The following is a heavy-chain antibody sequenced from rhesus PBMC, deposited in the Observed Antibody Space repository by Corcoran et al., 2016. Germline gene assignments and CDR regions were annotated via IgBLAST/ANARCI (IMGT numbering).Heavy chain of an antibody. CDR2: IDGNSADN. CDR3: ARDLLTTLFDY. V-gene: IGHV4-81*01. D-gene: IGHD4-17*01. Sequence: QVQLQESGPGLVKPSETLSLTCTVSGGSISGYYWSWIRQPPGKGLEWIGNIDGNSADNNYNHTLRSRVTSSKTKSKNQFSLKLGSGTSADTAVYYCARDLLTTLFDYWGQGVLVTVSS. J-gene: IGHJ4*01. CDR1: GGSISGYY.